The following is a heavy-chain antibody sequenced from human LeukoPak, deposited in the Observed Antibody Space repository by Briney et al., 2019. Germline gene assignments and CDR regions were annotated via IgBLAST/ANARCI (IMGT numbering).Heavy chain of an antibody. CDR3: ARGVDAAVVTGGYNWFDP. CDR2: INTDGSST. D-gene: IGHD5-18*01. J-gene: IGHJ5*02. CDR1: GFTFNSYW. V-gene: IGHV3-74*01. Sequence: GGSLRLSCAASGFTFNSYWMHWVRQAPEKGLVWVSYINTDGSSTDYADSVKGRFTISRDNAKNTLYLQMNSLRVDDTAVYYCARGVDAAVVTGGYNWFDPWGQGTLVTVSS.